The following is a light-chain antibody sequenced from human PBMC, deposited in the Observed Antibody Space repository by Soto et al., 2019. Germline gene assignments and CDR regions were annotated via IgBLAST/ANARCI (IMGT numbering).Light chain of an antibody. CDR2: DVT. J-gene: IGLJ1*01. CDR1: SSDIGDYDY. V-gene: IGLV2-14*01. Sequence: QSALTQPASVSGSPGQSITISCTGTSSDIGDYDYVSWYQHLPGKAPKLLIFDVTHRPSGVSDRFSGSKSGNTASLTISGVRPEDEADYFCTSPTPGSLYVFGTGTKLTVL. CDR3: TSPTPGSLYV.